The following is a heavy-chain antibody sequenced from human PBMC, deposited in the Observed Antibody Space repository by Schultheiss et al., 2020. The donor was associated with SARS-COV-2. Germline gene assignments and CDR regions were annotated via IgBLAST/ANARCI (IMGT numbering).Heavy chain of an antibody. J-gene: IGHJ3*02. V-gene: IGHV3-48*01. Sequence: GESLKISCAASGFTFSSYAMHWVRQAPGTGLEWVSTISGSGGSTYYADSVKGRFTISRDNAKNSLYLQMNSLRAEDTAVYYCAREEYYGGAFDIWGQGTMVTVSS. CDR3: AREEYYGGAFDI. D-gene: IGHD3-3*01. CDR2: ISGSGGST. CDR1: GFTFSSYA.